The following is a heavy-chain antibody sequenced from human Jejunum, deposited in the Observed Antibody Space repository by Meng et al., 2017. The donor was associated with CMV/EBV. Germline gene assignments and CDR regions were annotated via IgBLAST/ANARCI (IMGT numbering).Heavy chain of an antibody. J-gene: IGHJ4*02. CDR1: SFTNRG. CDR3: ARRIAAIGPLYYFDS. V-gene: IGHV1-18*01. D-gene: IGHD6-13*01. CDR2: IITYDGKT. Sequence: SFTNRGICWVRQATGQGLEWMERIITYDGKTDYAQNLQGRVTMTMDTSMNRANMELGSLTSDDTAVYFCARRIAAIGPLYYFDSWCQGTLVTVSS.